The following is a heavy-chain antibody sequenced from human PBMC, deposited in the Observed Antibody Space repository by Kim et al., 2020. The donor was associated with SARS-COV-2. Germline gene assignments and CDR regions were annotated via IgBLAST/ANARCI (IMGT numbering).Heavy chain of an antibody. J-gene: IGHJ5*02. Sequence: ASVKVSCKASGYTFTSYDINWVRQATGQGLEWMAWMKPSSGNSGSAQKFQGRVTLTRDTSISTAFLELSSLTYEDTALYSCARVGSHISGYFPWGQGTL. CDR3: ARVGSHISGYFP. CDR1: GYTFTSYD. D-gene: IGHD3-22*01. CDR2: MKPSSGNS. V-gene: IGHV1-8*01.